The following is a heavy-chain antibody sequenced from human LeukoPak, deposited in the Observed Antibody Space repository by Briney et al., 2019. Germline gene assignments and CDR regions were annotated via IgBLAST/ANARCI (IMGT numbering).Heavy chain of an antibody. D-gene: IGHD4-11*01. Sequence: GRSLRLSCAASEFTFSNYAVHWVRQAPDKGLQWVAVISYDGNTMYYADSVKGRFTISRDTSKNTLYLQMNSLRTEDTAVYYCARSGGLQKFDYWGQGTLVTVSS. J-gene: IGHJ4*02. CDR1: EFTFSNYA. V-gene: IGHV3-30-3*01. CDR2: ISYDGNTM. CDR3: ARSGGLQKFDY.